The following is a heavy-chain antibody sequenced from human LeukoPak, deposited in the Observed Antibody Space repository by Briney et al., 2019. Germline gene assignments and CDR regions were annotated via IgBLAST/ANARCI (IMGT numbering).Heavy chain of an antibody. CDR2: IIPILGIA. V-gene: IGHV1-69*04. J-gene: IGHJ4*02. Sequence: VASVKVSCKASGGTFSSYAISWVRQAPGQGLEWMGRIIPILGIANYAQKFQGRVTITADKSTSTAYMELSSLRSEDTAVYYCASPSGSYSAGYFDYWGQGTLVTVSS. CDR3: ASPSGSYSAGYFDY. CDR1: GGTFSSYA. D-gene: IGHD1-26*01.